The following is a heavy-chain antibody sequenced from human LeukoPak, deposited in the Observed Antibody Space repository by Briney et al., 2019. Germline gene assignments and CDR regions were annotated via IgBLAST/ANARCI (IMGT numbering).Heavy chain of an antibody. D-gene: IGHD3-3*01. CDR2: IFYSGNT. Sequence: GSLRLSCAGSGFTSSNHAMSWVRQAPGKGLEWIGSIFYSGNTHYNPSFKSRATMSVDTSKNQFSLKLTSVTAADTAVYYCARLTIFGVLTINWFDPWGRGTLVTVSS. V-gene: IGHV4-39*07. CDR1: GFTSSNHA. J-gene: IGHJ5*02. CDR3: ARLTIFGVLTINWFDP.